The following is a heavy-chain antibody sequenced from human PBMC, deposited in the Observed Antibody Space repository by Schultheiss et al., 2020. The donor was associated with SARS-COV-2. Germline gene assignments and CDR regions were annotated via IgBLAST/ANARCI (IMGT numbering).Heavy chain of an antibody. V-gene: IGHV3-66*03. CDR3: ARIGIQLWPMDY. J-gene: IGHJ4*02. Sequence: GGSLRLSCAASGFTVSSNYMSWVRQAPGKGLEWVSVIYSCGSTYYADSVKGRFTISRDNSKNTLYLQMNSLRAEDTAVYYCARIGIQLWPMDYWGQGTLVTVSS. CDR2: IYSCGST. CDR1: GFTVSSNY. D-gene: IGHD5-18*01.